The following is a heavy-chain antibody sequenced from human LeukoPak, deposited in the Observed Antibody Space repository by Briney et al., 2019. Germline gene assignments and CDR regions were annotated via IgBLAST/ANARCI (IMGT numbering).Heavy chain of an antibody. CDR2: IIPIFGTA. D-gene: IGHD6-13*01. CDR1: GGTFSSYA. J-gene: IGHJ3*02. Sequence: GASVKVSCKASGGTFSSYAISWVRQAPGQGLEWMGGIIPIFGTANYAQKLQGRVTMTTDTSTSTAYMELRSLRSGDTAVYYCARDRMAAAGTIHGSDAFDIWGQGTMVTVSS. CDR3: ARDRMAAAGTIHGSDAFDI. V-gene: IGHV1-69*05.